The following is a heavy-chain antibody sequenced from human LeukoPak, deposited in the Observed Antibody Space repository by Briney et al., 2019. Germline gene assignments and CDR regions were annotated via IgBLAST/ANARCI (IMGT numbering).Heavy chain of an antibody. J-gene: IGHJ4*02. CDR1: GGSISSFY. Sequence: SETLSLTCTVSGGSISSFYWSWIRQPPGKGLEWIGYIYYSGSTNYNPSLKSRVTISVDTSKNQFSLKLSSVTAADTAVYYCARDRGGWIDYWGQGTLVTVSS. D-gene: IGHD6-19*01. CDR3: ARDRGGWIDY. CDR2: IYYSGST. V-gene: IGHV4-59*01.